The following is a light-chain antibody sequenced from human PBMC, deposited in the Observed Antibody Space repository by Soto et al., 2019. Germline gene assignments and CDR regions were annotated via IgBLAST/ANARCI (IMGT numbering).Light chain of an antibody. CDR2: DVS. CDR1: SSDVCGYNS. CDR3: CSYASGSTLYV. V-gene: IGLV2-14*03. J-gene: IGLJ1*01. Sequence: QSALTQPASLSGSPGQSITISCTGTSSDVCGYNSVSWYQQHPGKAPKVIIFDVSSRPSGVSSRFSASKSGNTPSLTISGLQAEDDADYYCCSYASGSTLYVFGAGTKLTVL.